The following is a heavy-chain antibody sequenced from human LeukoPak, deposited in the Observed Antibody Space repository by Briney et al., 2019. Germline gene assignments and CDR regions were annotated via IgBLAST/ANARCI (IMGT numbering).Heavy chain of an antibody. Sequence: GGSLRLSCVASGFTFSSYSMNWVRQAPGKGLEWVSSISSSSSYIYYADSVKGRFTISRDNAKNSLYLQMNSLRAEDTAVYYCARLGILTGYYSTWGQGTLVTVSS. D-gene: IGHD3-9*01. CDR3: ARLGILTGYYST. V-gene: IGHV3-21*01. CDR2: ISSSSSYI. CDR1: GFTFSSYS. J-gene: IGHJ5*02.